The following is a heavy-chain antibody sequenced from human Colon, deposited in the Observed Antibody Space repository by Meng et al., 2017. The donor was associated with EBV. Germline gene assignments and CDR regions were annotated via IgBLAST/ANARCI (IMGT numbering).Heavy chain of an antibody. CDR3: ARDYYASGFVFDL. J-gene: IGHJ5*02. D-gene: IGHD3-10*01. V-gene: IGHV4-4*02. Sequence: QMQRQASGPGLVMPSGTLSLTCAVSGGSIDSDNWWNWVRQTPGKGLEWMGEISHSGTTNYNPSLKNRVTISIDKSKNQFSLKLTSVTAADTAVYYCARDYYASGFVFDLWGQGTLVTVSS. CDR2: ISHSGTT. CDR1: GGSIDSDNW.